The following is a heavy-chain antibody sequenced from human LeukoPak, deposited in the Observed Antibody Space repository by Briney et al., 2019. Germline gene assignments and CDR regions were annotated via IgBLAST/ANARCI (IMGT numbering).Heavy chain of an antibody. Sequence: PGGSLRLSCAASGFTVSSNYMSCVRQAPGKGLEWVSVIYSGGSTYYADSVKGRFTISRDNSKNTLYLQMNSLRAEDTAVYYCARGLYSNTYYFDYWGQGTLVTVSS. CDR2: IYSGGST. D-gene: IGHD4-11*01. CDR3: ARGLYSNTYYFDY. V-gene: IGHV3-53*01. CDR1: GFTVSSNY. J-gene: IGHJ4*02.